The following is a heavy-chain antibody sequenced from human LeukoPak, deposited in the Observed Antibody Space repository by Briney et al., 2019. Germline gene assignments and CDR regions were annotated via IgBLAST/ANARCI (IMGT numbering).Heavy chain of an antibody. CDR3: AREERAQRAFDI. J-gene: IGHJ3*02. CDR2: IYYSGST. CDR1: GGSISSYY. V-gene: IGHV4-59*01. D-gene: IGHD5-24*01. Sequence: SETLSLTCTVSGGSISSYYWSWIRQPPGKGLEWIGYIYYSGSTNYNPSLKSRVTISVDTSKNQFSLKLSSVTAADTAVYYCAREERAQRAFDIWGQGTMVTVSS.